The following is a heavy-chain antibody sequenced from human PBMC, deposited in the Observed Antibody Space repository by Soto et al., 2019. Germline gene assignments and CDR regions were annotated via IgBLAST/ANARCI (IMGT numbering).Heavy chain of an antibody. CDR3: AKDRGYEILDS. D-gene: IGHD5-12*01. CDR2: ISHDGINK. J-gene: IGHJ4*02. V-gene: IGHV3-30*18. Sequence: GGSLRLSCAASGFTFTNYGLHWVRQAPGKGLEWVAVISHDGINKYYEDSVKGRFTISRDTSKNTLYLQMDSLRPEDTAVYFCAKDRGYEILDSWGQGTQVTVSS. CDR1: GFTFTNYG.